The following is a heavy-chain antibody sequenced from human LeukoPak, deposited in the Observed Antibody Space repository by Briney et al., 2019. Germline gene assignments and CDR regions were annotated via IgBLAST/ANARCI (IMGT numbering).Heavy chain of an antibody. Sequence: SVKVSCKASGGTFSSYTISWVRQAPGQGLEWMGGIIPIFGTANYAQKFQGRVTITADESTSTAYMELSSLRSEDTAMYYCARVHDNSGYYYVPLHYWGQGTLVTVSS. CDR3: ARVHDNSGYYYVPLHY. V-gene: IGHV1-69*13. CDR2: IIPIFGTA. CDR1: GGTFSSYT. J-gene: IGHJ4*02. D-gene: IGHD3-22*01.